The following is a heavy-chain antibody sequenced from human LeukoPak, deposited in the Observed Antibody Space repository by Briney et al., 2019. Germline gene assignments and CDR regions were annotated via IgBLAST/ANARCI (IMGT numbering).Heavy chain of an antibody. J-gene: IGHJ4*02. Sequence: SETLSLTCTVSSGSISSHYWSWIRQPPGKGLEWIGHIYYTGNTNYNPSLMSRVTISIDTSKNHFSLKLNSVTAADTAVYYCARSYNSGSSYPFYFDFWGQGTLVTVSS. CDR1: SGSISSHY. CDR3: ARSYNSGSSYPFYFDF. CDR2: IYYTGNT. V-gene: IGHV4-59*11. D-gene: IGHD3-10*01.